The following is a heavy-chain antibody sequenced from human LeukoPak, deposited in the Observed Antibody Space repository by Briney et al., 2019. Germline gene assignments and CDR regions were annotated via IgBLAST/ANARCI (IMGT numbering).Heavy chain of an antibody. CDR3: ALTPDYYDSSGYHPLEY. V-gene: IGHV4-61*02. CDR1: GGSISSGSYH. CDR2: IYTSGST. Sequence: NPSETLSLTRTVSGGSISSGSYHWSWIRQPAGKGLEWIGRIYTSGSTNYNPSLKSRVTISVDTSKNQFSLKLSSVTAADTAVYYCALTPDYYDSSGYHPLEYWGQGTLVTVSS. J-gene: IGHJ4*02. D-gene: IGHD3-22*01.